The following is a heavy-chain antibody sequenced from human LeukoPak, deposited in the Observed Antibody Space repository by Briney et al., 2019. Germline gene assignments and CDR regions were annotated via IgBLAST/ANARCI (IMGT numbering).Heavy chain of an antibody. D-gene: IGHD6-19*01. CDR2: IWYDGSKQ. V-gene: IGHV3-33*01. CDR3: ARESSGCPDY. CDR1: GFTLSNYV. Sequence: PGGSLRLSCAASGFTLSNYVMHWVRQAPGKGLEWVTSIWYDGSKQYYADSVKGRFTISRDNSKNTLYLQMNSLRVEDTAVYYCARESSGCPDYWGQGTLVSVSS. J-gene: IGHJ4*02.